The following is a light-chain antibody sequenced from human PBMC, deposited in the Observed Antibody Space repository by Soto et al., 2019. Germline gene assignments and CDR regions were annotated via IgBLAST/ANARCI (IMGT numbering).Light chain of an antibody. CDR1: QSISTY. J-gene: IGKJ2*01. CDR3: QQTYSDPYT. Sequence: DIQMTQSPSSLSASVGHRVTITCRAGQSISTYLNWYQQRPGKAPNLLIYGASSLQSGVPSRFSGSRSGTDFTLTISGLQPEDSASYYCQQTYSDPYTFGQGTKLEI. V-gene: IGKV1-39*01. CDR2: GAS.